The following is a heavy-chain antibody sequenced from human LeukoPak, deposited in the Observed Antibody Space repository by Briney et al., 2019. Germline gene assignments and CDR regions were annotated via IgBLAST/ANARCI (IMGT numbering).Heavy chain of an antibody. J-gene: IGHJ4*02. CDR1: GFTFSSYA. Sequence: GGSLRLSCAASGFTFSSYAMSWVRQAPGKGLEWVSATSGSGGSTYYADSVKGRFTISRDNSKNTLYLQMNSLRAEDTAVYYCAKDYYYGSGSYYFDYWGQGTLVTVSS. CDR2: TSGSGGST. CDR3: AKDYYYGSGSYYFDY. V-gene: IGHV3-23*01. D-gene: IGHD3-10*01.